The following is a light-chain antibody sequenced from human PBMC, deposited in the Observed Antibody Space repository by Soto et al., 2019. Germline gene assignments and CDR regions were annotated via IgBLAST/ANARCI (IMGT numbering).Light chain of an antibody. J-gene: IGLJ3*02. CDR2: EVS. CDR3: SSYTSSRV. V-gene: IGLV2-14*01. CDR1: SSDVGVHNF. Sequence: QSVLTQPPSASGSLGQSVTISCTGTSSDVGVHNFVSWYQQSPGKAPKLLIYEVSNRPSGVSNRFSGSKSGNTASLTISGLQAEDEADYYCSSYTSSRVFGGGTKVTVL.